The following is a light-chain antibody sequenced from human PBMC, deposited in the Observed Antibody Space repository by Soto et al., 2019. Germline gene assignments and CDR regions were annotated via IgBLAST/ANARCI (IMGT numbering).Light chain of an antibody. CDR2: GAS. Sequence: EIVMTQSPATLSVSPGERATLSCRGSQSVSTNLAWYQQKPGQAPRLLIYGASTRATGVPARFSGSGSGTEFPFTISSLQSEDFAVYYCQQHNGWPLTFGGGTKVEIK. V-gene: IGKV3-15*01. CDR3: QQHNGWPLT. CDR1: QSVSTN. J-gene: IGKJ4*01.